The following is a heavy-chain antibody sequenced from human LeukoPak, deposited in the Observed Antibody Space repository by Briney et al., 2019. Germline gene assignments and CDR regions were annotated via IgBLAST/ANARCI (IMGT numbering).Heavy chain of an antibody. CDR2: IYTSGST. CDR3: ARDVVVPEDRYYYYYYMDV. Sequence: SETLSLTCTVSGGSISSYYWSWIRQPAGKGLEWIGRIYTSGSTNYNPSLKSRVTMSVDTSKNQSSLKLSSVTAADTAVYYCARDVVVPEDRYYYYYYMDVWGKGTTVTVSS. J-gene: IGHJ6*03. D-gene: IGHD2-2*01. V-gene: IGHV4-4*07. CDR1: GGSISSYY.